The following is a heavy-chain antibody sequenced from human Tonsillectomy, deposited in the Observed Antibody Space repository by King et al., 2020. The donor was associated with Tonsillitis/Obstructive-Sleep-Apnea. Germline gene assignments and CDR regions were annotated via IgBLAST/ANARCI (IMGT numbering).Heavy chain of an antibody. Sequence: VQLVESGGGLVQRGGALRLSCAASGFTFRRYAMTWVRQAPGKGLEWVSAIRGSGGGEYYADSVKGRFTISRDNAKDTVYLQMNSLRPEDTAVYYCAKSATNNYYYFDYWGQGTLLTVSS. CDR1: GFTFRRYA. V-gene: IGHV3-23*04. D-gene: IGHD5-24*01. CDR3: AKSATNNYYYFDY. CDR2: IRGSGGGE. J-gene: IGHJ4*02.